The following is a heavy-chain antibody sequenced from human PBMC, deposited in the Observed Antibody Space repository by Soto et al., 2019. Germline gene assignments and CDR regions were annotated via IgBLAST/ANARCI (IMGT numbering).Heavy chain of an antibody. CDR3: VKVLARGVGVPRFYFDS. CDR2: INADGTST. J-gene: IGHJ4*02. D-gene: IGHD2-2*01. Sequence: DVQLVESGGGLVQPGGSLRLSCAASGFTFSNSWMHWVRQVSGKGLEWVSRINADGTSTSYADSVKGRFTISRDNAKNTPYLHGNRLRAEDTAVYYCVKVLARGVGVPRFYFDSWGQGGLVNVSS. CDR1: GFTFSNSW. V-gene: IGHV3-74*01.